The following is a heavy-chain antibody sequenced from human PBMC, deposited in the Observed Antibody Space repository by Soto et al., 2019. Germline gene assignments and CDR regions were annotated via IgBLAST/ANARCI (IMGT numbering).Heavy chain of an antibody. CDR3: AREASVLIPAAQPSRFDS. V-gene: IGHV1-18*04. J-gene: IGHJ4*02. D-gene: IGHD2-2*01. Sequence: ASVKVSCKASGYTFTDYHIHWVRQAPGQGLEWMGWISPYSGYTHSAQKFHGRLTLTTDTAASTAYMELRILRSADTALYYCAREASVLIPAAQPSRFDSWGQGTLVTVSS. CDR2: ISPYSGYT. CDR1: GYTFTDYH.